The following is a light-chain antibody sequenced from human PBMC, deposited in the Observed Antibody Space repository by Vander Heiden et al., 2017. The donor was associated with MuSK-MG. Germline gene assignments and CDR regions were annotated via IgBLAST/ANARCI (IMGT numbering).Light chain of an antibody. V-gene: IGKV1-39*01. CDR3: QQRDSTPKT. Sequence: DIQMTQSPSSLSASVGDRVTITCRASQSISSYLNWYQQKPGKAPKLLIYAASSLQSGVPSRFSGSGSGTDFTLTISRLQPEDFATYYCQQRDSTPKTFGQETKVEIK. CDR1: QSISSY. CDR2: AAS. J-gene: IGKJ1*01.